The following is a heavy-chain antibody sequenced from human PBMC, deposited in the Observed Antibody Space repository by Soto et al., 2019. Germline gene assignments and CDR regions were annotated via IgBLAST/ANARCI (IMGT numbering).Heavy chain of an antibody. D-gene: IGHD3-3*01. CDR2: IVVGSGNT. V-gene: IGHV1-58*01. CDR3: AASYYDFWSGDYYGMDV. J-gene: IGHJ6*02. Sequence: SVKVSCKASGFTFTSSAVQWVRQARGQRLEWIGWIVVGSGNTNYAQKFQERVTITRDMSTSTAHMELSSLRSEDTAVYYCAASYYDFWSGDYYGMDVWGQGTTVTVSS. CDR1: GFTFTSSA.